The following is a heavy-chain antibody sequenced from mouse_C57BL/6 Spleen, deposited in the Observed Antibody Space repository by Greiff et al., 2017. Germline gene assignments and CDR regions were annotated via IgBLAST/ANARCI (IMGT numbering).Heavy chain of an antibody. CDR1: GYTFTSYW. V-gene: IGHV1-52*01. CDR3: ARNYGSSYGYFEV. CDR2: IDPSDSET. J-gene: IGHJ1*03. D-gene: IGHD1-1*01. Sequence: QVQLQQPGAELVRPGSSVKLSCKASGYTFTSYWMHWVKQRPIQGLEWIGNIDPSDSETHYNQKFKDKATLTVDNSSSTAYMQLSSLTSEDSAVYYCARNYGSSYGYFEVWGTGTTVTVSS.